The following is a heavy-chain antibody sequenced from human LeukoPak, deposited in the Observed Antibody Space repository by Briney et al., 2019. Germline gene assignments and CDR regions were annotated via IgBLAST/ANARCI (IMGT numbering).Heavy chain of an antibody. J-gene: IGHJ2*01. V-gene: IGHV3-33*06. CDR2: IWYDGSNK. CDR1: GFTFSSYG. CDR3: AKALNYWYFDL. Sequence: GGSLRLSCAASGFTFSSYGMHWVRQAPGKGLEWVAVIWYDGSNKYYADSVKGRFTFSRDNSKNTLYLQMNSLRAEDTATYYCAKALNYWYFDLWGRGNLVTVSS.